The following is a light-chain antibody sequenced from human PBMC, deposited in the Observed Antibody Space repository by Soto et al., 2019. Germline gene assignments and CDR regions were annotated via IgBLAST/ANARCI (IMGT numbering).Light chain of an antibody. V-gene: IGLV2-14*01. CDR3: SSYTSISTVV. Sequence: QSALTQPASVSGSPGQSITISCTGTSSDVGAYTYVSWYQQHPGKAPKLMIYEVTNRPSGVSNRFSGSKSGNTASLTISGLQAEAEADYYCSSYTSISTVVFGGGTKLTVL. J-gene: IGLJ2*01. CDR2: EVT. CDR1: SSDVGAYTY.